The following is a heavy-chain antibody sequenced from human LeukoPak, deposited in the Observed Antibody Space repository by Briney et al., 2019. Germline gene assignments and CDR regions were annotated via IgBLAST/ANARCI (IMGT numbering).Heavy chain of an antibody. Sequence: GGSLRLSCAASGFTFSSCEMNWVRQAPGKGLEWVSYISSSGGTIYYADSVKGRFTISRDNAKNSLYLQMNSLRAEDTAVYYCARAKMTTAGGVFDYWGQGTLVTVSS. CDR3: ARAKMTTAGGVFDY. D-gene: IGHD6-13*01. V-gene: IGHV3-48*03. CDR2: ISSSGGTI. J-gene: IGHJ4*02. CDR1: GFTFSSCE.